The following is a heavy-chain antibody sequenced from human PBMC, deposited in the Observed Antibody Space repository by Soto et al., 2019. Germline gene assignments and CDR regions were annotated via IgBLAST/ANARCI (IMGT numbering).Heavy chain of an antibody. CDR3: ARVFALSRYSGYLGSRPDY. Sequence: PGGSLRLSCAASGFTFSDYYMSWIRQAPGKGLEWVSYISSSGSTIYYADSVKGRFTISRDNAKNSLYLQMNSLRAEDTAVYYWARVFALSRYSGYLGSRPDYWGQGTLVTVSS. CDR2: ISSSGSTI. CDR1: GFTFSDYY. V-gene: IGHV3-11*01. D-gene: IGHD5-12*01. J-gene: IGHJ4*02.